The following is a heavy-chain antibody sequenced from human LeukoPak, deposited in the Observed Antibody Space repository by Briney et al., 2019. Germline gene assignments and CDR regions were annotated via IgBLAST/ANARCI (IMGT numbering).Heavy chain of an antibody. CDR2: LSSSGTI. CDR1: GFISSTWS. J-gene: IGHJ1*01. Sequence: GGSLRLSCSASGFISSTWSVNWVRQAPGKGLECVSHLSSSGTIFYADSVKGRFTISRDNAKNTVSLQMNSLRAEDTGVYYCARAPSEIGGYYPEYFRHWGQGTLVIVSS. D-gene: IGHD3-22*01. CDR3: ARAPSEIGGYYPEYFRH. V-gene: IGHV3-48*04.